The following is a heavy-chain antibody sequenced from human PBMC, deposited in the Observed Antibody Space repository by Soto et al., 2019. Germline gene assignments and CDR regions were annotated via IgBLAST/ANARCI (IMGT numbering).Heavy chain of an antibody. CDR2: IKSKTDGGTT. CDR1: GFTFSNAW. J-gene: IGHJ4*01. CDR3: TTDSYSTIIIVRFDY. Sequence: PGGSLRLSCASSGFTFSNAWISLVRQAPGKGLEWVGRIKSKTDGGTTDYAEPVKGRFAISRDDSNNMVYLQMNSLKIEDTAVYYCTTDSYSTIIIVRFDYWGHGTLVTVSS. V-gene: IGHV3-15*07. D-gene: IGHD3-22*01.